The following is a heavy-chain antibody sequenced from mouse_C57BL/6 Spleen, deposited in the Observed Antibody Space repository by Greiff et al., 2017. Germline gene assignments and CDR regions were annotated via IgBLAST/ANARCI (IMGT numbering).Heavy chain of an antibody. CDR3: ARSDYYGSSYYAMDY. CDR1: GYTFTSYW. CDR2: INPSNGGT. Sequence: QVQLQQPGAELVKPGASVKLSCKASGYTFTSYWMHWVKQRPGQGLEWIGNINPSNGGTNYNEKFKSKATLTVDKSSSTAYMQLSSLTSEDSAVYYCARSDYYGSSYYAMDYWGQGTSVTVSS. V-gene: IGHV1-53*01. D-gene: IGHD1-1*01. J-gene: IGHJ4*01.